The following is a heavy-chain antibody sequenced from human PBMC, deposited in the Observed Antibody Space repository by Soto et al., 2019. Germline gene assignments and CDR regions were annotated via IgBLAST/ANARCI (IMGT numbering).Heavy chain of an antibody. D-gene: IGHD4-17*01. CDR2: IYYSGST. V-gene: IGHV4-39*01. Sequence: SETLSLTCTVSGGSISSSSYYWGWIRQPPGKGLEWIGSIYYSGSTYYNPSLKSRVTISVDTSKNQFSLKLSSVTAADTAVYYCARCYGDYAWYFDLWGRGTLVTVSS. J-gene: IGHJ2*01. CDR3: ARCYGDYAWYFDL. CDR1: GGSISSSSYY.